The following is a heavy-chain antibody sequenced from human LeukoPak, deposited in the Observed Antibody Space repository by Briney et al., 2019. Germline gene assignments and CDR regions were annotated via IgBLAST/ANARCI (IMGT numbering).Heavy chain of an antibody. CDR2: IYTSGST. Sequence: PSETLSLTCTVSGVSMSSYFWSWIRQPAGKGLEWIGRIYTSGSTNYNPSLKSRVTISVDTSKNQFSLKLSSVTAADTAVYYCARGRDTQLIRAFDIWGQGTMVTVSS. CDR3: ARGRDTQLIRAFDI. V-gene: IGHV4-4*07. D-gene: IGHD5-24*01. J-gene: IGHJ3*02. CDR1: GVSMSSYF.